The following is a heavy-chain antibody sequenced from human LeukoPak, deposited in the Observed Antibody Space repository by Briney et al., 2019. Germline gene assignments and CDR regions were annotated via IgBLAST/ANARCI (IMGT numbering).Heavy chain of an antibody. J-gene: IGHJ4*02. Sequence: PSETLSLTCTVSGGSICSSDYYWSWSRQPAGKGLEWIGRIYTSGTTNYNPSLKSRVTISIDTSKNQFSLKLSSVTAADTAVYYCARGLWFGDENPPYFDYWGQGTLVTVSS. D-gene: IGHD3-10*01. V-gene: IGHV4-61*02. CDR1: GGSICSSDYY. CDR3: ARGLWFGDENPPYFDY. CDR2: IYTSGTT.